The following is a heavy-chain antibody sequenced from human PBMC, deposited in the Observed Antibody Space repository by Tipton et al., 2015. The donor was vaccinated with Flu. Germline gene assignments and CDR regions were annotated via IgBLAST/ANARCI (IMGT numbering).Heavy chain of an antibody. Sequence: LRLSCAVSGFTVSGQYMGWIRQPPGKGLEWIGSMSHSGRTYYNPSLKSRVTISADTWKTQFSLKLGSVTAADTAVYYCARLTYYYGSGTSDCWGQGTLLTVSS. V-gene: IGHV4-38-2*01. J-gene: IGHJ4*02. CDR3: ARLTYYYGSGTSDC. D-gene: IGHD3-10*01. CDR2: MSHSGRT. CDR1: GFTVSGQY.